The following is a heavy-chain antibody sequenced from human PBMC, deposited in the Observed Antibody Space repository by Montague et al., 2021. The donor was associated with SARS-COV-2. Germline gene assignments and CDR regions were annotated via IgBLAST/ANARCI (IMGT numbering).Heavy chain of an antibody. CDR2: IYTSGTT. CDR3: AGGSGIINFYNSGMDV. CDR1: GGSISSYY. Sequence: SETLSLTCTVSGGSISSYYWSWIRQPAGKGLEWIERIYTSGTTNYNPSLKSRVTMSVDTSKNQFSLKLSSVTAADTAVYYCAGGSGIINFYNSGMDVWGQGTTVTVSS. J-gene: IGHJ6*02. D-gene: IGHD3-10*01. V-gene: IGHV4-4*07.